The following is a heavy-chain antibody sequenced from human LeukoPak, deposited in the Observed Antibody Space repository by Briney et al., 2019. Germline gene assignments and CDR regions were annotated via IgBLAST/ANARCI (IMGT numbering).Heavy chain of an antibody. CDR1: GGSISGSCCY. V-gene: IGHV4-39*01. CDR3: SGTTGDSAIIVAH. CDR2: TSYSGST. Sequence: TSETLSLTCTVSGGSISGSCCYWGWIRQTPGKDLEWIGSTSYSGSTHYNPSFKSRVTVSVDTSKNQFFLNLSSVTAADTAVYYCSGTTGDSAIIVAHWGQGTLVTVSS. D-gene: IGHD2-21*01. J-gene: IGHJ4*02.